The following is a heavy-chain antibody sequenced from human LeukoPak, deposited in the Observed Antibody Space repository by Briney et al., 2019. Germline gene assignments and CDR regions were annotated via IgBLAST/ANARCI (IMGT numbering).Heavy chain of an antibody. D-gene: IGHD2-8*01. CDR3: ARDGVSVSYYYYMDV. Sequence: ASVKVSCTASGYTFTGYYMHWVRQAPGQGLEWVGRINPNSGGTNYAQKFQGRVTMTRDTSISTAYMELSRLRSDDTAVYYCARDGVSVSYYYYMDVWGKGTTVTVSS. J-gene: IGHJ6*03. CDR1: GYTFTGYY. CDR2: INPNSGGT. V-gene: IGHV1-2*06.